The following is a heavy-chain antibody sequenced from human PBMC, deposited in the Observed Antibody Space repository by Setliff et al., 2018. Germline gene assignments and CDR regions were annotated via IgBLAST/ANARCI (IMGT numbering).Heavy chain of an antibody. CDR2: INTNTGNP. D-gene: IGHD3-10*01. CDR1: GYTFSTYA. V-gene: IGHV7-4-1*02. Sequence: WASVKVSCKGSGYTFSTYAIIWMRQAPGRGLEWMGWINTNTGNPGYAQGFTGRFVFSLDTSVSTAYLQISSLKAEDTAIYYCARGSRFGTIVYRGDYYLDVWGKGTTVTVSS. J-gene: IGHJ6*03. CDR3: ARGSRFGTIVYRGDYYLDV.